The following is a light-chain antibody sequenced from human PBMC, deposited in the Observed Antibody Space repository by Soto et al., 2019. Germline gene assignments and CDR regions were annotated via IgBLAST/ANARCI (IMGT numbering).Light chain of an antibody. J-gene: IGKJ5*01. CDR2: GAS. CDR3: QQYSNWPIT. CDR1: QSVSSSY. V-gene: IGKV3-15*01. Sequence: ETVLTQSPGTLYFSPGERATLSCRASQSVSSSYLAWYQQKPGQAPRLLIYGASTRATGFPARFSGSGSVTEFTLTISSLQSGDFAVYYCQQYSNWPITFGQGTRLEIK.